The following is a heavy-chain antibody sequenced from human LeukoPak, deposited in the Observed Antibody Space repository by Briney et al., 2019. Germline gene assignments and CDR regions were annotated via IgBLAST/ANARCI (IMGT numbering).Heavy chain of an antibody. V-gene: IGHV3-21*01. Sequence: GGSLRLSCAASGFTFSSYSMNWVRQAPGKGLEWVSSISSSSSYIYYADSVKGRFTISRDNAKNSLYLQMNSLRAGDTAVYYCARDRGGGSGSYYRYYYYGMDVWGKGTTVTVSS. CDR2: ISSSSSYI. CDR3: ARDRGGGSGSYYRYYYYGMDV. CDR1: GFTFSSYS. D-gene: IGHD3-10*01. J-gene: IGHJ6*04.